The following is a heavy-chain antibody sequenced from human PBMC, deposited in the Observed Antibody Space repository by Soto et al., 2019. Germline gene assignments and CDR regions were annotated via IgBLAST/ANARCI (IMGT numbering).Heavy chain of an antibody. CDR3: ARDMGVFWSGYPEGGFDY. V-gene: IGHV3-7*01. J-gene: IGHJ4*02. Sequence: EAQLVGSGGGLVQPGGSLRPSCAASGFTFTNYWMSWVRQAPGKGLEWVANIKQDGGEKYYADSAKGRFIISRDNAKTSLSLQMNSLRAEDTAVYYCARDMGVFWSGYPEGGFDYWGQGTPVTVSS. CDR2: IKQDGGEK. D-gene: IGHD3-3*01. CDR1: GFTFTNYW.